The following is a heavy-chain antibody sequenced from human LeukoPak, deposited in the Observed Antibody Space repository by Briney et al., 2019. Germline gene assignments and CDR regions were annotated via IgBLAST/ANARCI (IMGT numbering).Heavy chain of an antibody. V-gene: IGHV3-30*18. CDR1: GFTFSSYG. CDR3: AKMGYSSYNYMDV. Sequence: GGSLRLSCAASGFTFSSYGMHWVRQAPGKGLEWVAVISYDGSNKYYADSVKGRFTISRDNSKNTLYLQMNSLRAEDTAVYYCAKMGYSSYNYMDVWGKGTTVTVSS. D-gene: IGHD5-18*01. CDR2: ISYDGSNK. J-gene: IGHJ6*03.